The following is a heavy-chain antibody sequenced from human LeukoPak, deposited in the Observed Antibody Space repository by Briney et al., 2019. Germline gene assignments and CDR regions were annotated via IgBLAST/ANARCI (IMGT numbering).Heavy chain of an antibody. D-gene: IGHD1-7*01. CDR2: INYGEST. J-gene: IGHJ3*02. V-gene: IGHV4-39*01. Sequence: ASETLSLPCTVSGGSISSSAYHWGWIRQPPGKGLEWIGTINYGESTYYNPSLKGRVTISVDTSKNQFSLKLSSVTAADTAVYYCARHGALELGNAFHIWGQGTMVSVSS. CDR1: GGSISSSAYH. CDR3: ARHGALELGNAFHI.